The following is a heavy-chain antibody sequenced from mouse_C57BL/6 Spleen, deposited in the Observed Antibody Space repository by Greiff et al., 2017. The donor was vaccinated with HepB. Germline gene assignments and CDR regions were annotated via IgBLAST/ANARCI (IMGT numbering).Heavy chain of an antibody. CDR3: MRQRDY. Sequence: EVMLVETGGGLVQPGGSRGLSCEGSGFTFSGFWMSWVRQTPGKTLEWIGDINSDGSAINYAPSIKDRFTIFRDNDKSTLYLQMSNVRSEDTATYFCMRQRDYWGQGTTLTVSS. V-gene: IGHV11-2*01. CDR1: GFTFSGFW. J-gene: IGHJ2*01. CDR2: INSDGSAI.